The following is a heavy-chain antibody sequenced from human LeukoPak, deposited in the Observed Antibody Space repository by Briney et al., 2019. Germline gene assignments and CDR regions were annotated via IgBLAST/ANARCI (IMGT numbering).Heavy chain of an antibody. CDR1: GGSISSYY. D-gene: IGHD6-13*01. CDR2: IDTSGNT. J-gene: IGHJ2*01. V-gene: IGHV4-4*07. CDR3: ARVSSSWYQDWYFDL. Sequence: SETLSLTCTVSGGSISSYYRSWIRQPAGKGLEWIGRIDTSGNTNYKPSLKSRVTMSVDTSKNQFPLKLSSVTAADTAVYYCARVSSSWYQDWYFDLWGRGTLVTVSS.